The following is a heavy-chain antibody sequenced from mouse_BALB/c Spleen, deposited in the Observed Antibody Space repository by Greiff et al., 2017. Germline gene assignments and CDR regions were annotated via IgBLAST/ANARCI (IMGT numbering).Heavy chain of an antibody. CDR3: ARRDGIAWFAY. Sequence: VQLKESGPELVKPGASVKMSCKASGYTFTSYVMHWVKQKPGQGLEWIGYINPYNDGTKYNEKFKGKATLTSDKSSSTAYMELSSLTSEDSAVYYCARRDGIAWFAYWGQGTLVTVSA. CDR2: INPYNDGT. V-gene: IGHV1-14*01. J-gene: IGHJ3*01. D-gene: IGHD2-1*01. CDR1: GYTFTSYV.